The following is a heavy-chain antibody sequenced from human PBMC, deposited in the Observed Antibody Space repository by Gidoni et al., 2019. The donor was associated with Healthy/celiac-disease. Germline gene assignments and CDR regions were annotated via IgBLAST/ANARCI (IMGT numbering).Heavy chain of an antibody. CDR1: GGPFSSYA. CDR2: IIPIFGTA. CDR3: AREGAPRLYCSGGSCYTSLDY. Sequence: QVQLVQSGAEVKKPGSSVKVSCQASGGPFSSYAISWVRQAPGQGLEWMGGIIPIFGTANYAQKFQGRVTITADESTSTAYMELSSLRSEDTAVYYCAREGAPRLYCSGGSCYTSLDYWGQGTLVTVSS. V-gene: IGHV1-69*01. D-gene: IGHD2-15*01. J-gene: IGHJ4*02.